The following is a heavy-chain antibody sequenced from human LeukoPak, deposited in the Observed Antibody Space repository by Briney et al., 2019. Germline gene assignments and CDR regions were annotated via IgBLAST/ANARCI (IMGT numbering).Heavy chain of an antibody. CDR3: ARVRMRVWFDP. D-gene: IGHD3-10*01. Sequence: MPSQTLSLTCTISGGSISSGGYYWSWIRQHPGKGLEWIGYIYYSGSTYYNPSLKSRVTISVDTSKNQFSLKPSSVTAADTAVYYCARVRMRVWFDPWGQGTLVTVSS. CDR2: IYYSGST. CDR1: GGSISSGGYY. J-gene: IGHJ5*02. V-gene: IGHV4-31*03.